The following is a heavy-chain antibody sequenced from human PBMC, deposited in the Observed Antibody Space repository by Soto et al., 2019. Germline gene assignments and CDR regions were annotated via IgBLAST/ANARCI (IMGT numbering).Heavy chain of an antibody. Sequence: QVQLVASGGGVVQQGGSLTLSCEASGFTFRRHAIHWVRQAPGKGLEWVAVISRDGSNEYYEDSVKGRFTISRDNSKNTLFLQLNSLRLEDTAVYYCARSRNGGVADSFDYWGQGTLVTVSS. CDR1: GFTFRRHA. CDR3: ARSRNGGVADSFDY. D-gene: IGHD3-10*01. V-gene: IGHV3-30-3*01. J-gene: IGHJ4*02. CDR2: ISRDGSNE.